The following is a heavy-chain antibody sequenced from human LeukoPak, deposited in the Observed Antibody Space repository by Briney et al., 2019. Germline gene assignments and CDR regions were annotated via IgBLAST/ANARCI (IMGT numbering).Heavy chain of an antibody. CDR2: IIPILGIA. CDR3: ARVRYSSSFPSKTYYFDY. J-gene: IGHJ4*02. CDR1: GGTFSSYT. Sequence: SVKVSCKASGGTFSSYTISWVRQAPGQGLEWMGRIIPILGIANYAQKFQGRVTITADKSTSTAYMELSRLRSEDTAVYYCARVRYSSSFPSKTYYFDYWGQGTLVTVSS. D-gene: IGHD6-13*01. V-gene: IGHV1-69*02.